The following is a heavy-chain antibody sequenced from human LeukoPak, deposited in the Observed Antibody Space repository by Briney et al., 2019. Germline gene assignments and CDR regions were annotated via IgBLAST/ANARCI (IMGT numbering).Heavy chain of an antibody. CDR2: IYPGDSDT. V-gene: IGHV5-51*01. D-gene: IGHD3-3*01. CDR1: GYSFTSYW. J-gene: IGHJ4*02. Sequence: RGESLKISCKGSGYSFTSYWIGWVRQMPGKGLEWMGIIYPGDSDTRYSPSFQGQVTISADKSISTAYLQWSSLKASDTAMYYCARHWGIRFLGWPYYFDYWGQGTLVTVSS. CDR3: ARHWGIRFLGWPYYFDY.